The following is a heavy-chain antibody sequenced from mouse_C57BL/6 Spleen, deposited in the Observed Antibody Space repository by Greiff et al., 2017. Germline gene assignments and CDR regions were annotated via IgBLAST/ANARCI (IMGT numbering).Heavy chain of an antibody. J-gene: IGHJ2*01. Sequence: EVQLQQSGAELVRPGASVKLSCTASGFNIKDDYMHWVKQRPEQGLEWIGWIDPENGDTEYASKFQGKATITADTSSNTAYLQLSSLTSEDTAVYYCTAMVTLDYWGQGTTLTVSS. CDR1: GFNIKDDY. CDR3: TAMVTLDY. D-gene: IGHD2-2*01. CDR2: IDPENGDT. V-gene: IGHV14-4*01.